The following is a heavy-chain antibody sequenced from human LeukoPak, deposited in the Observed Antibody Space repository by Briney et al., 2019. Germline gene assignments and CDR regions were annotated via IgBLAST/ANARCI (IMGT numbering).Heavy chain of an antibody. V-gene: IGHV3-23*01. D-gene: IGHD4-17*01. Sequence: PGGTLRLSCAASGLTFSSYGMSWVRQAPGKGLEWVSAISGSGGSTYYADSVKGRFTISRDNSENTLYLQMNSLRAEDTAVYYCAKGVRYTVTTFDYWGQGTLVTVSS. J-gene: IGHJ4*02. CDR1: GLTFSSYG. CDR2: ISGSGGST. CDR3: AKGVRYTVTTFDY.